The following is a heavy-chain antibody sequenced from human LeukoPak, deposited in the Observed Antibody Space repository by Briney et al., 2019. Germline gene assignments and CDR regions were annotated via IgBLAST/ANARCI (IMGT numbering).Heavy chain of an antibody. D-gene: IGHD2-15*01. CDR1: GYTFTGYY. V-gene: IGHV1-2*02. Sequence: ASVKVSCKASGYTFTGYYMHWVRQAPGQGLEWMGWINPNSGGTNYAQKFQGRVTMTRDTSISTAYMELSRLRSDDTAVYYCARCSGGSCYSRGYFDYWGQGTLVTVSS. CDR2: INPNSGGT. CDR3: ARCSGGSCYSRGYFDY. J-gene: IGHJ4*02.